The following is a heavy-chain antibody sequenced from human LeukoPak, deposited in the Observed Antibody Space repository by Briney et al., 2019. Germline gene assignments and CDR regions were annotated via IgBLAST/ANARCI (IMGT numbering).Heavy chain of an antibody. CDR2: INGSGGNT. CDR1: GFTFSSYG. CDR3: AKVGPYYDFWSGYYPRAYYFDY. D-gene: IGHD3-3*01. J-gene: IGHJ4*02. Sequence: GGSLRLSCAASGFTFSSYGMSWVRQAPGKGLEWVSGINGSGGNTYYADSVKGRFTISRDNSKNTLYLQMNSLRADDTALYYCAKVGPYYDFWSGYYPRAYYFDYWGQGTLVTVSS. V-gene: IGHV3-23*01.